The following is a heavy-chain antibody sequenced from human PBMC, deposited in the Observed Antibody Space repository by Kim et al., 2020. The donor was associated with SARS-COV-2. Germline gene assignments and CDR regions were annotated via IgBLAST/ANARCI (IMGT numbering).Heavy chain of an antibody. J-gene: IGHJ4*01. D-gene: IGHD1-20*01. V-gene: IGHV4-34*01. CDR2: INHSGST. CDR3: ATLRITGTHVGSQVSDY. CDR1: GGSFSGYY. Sequence: SETLSLTCAVYGGSFSGYYWSWIRQPPGKGLEWIGEINHSGSTNYNPSLKSRVTISVDTSKNQFSLKLSSVTAADTAVYYCATLRITGTHVGSQVSDYWG.